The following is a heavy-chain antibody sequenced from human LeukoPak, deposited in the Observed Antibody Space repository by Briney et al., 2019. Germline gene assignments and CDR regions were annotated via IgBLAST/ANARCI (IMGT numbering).Heavy chain of an antibody. D-gene: IGHD3-3*01. CDR1: GFTVSSNY. J-gene: IGHJ4*02. V-gene: IGHV3-53*01. CDR3: AVGNHYDFWSGYSFDY. CDR2: IYSGGSR. Sequence: GSLRLSCAASGFTVSSNYMSWVRQAPGKRLEWVSVIYSGGSRYYADSVKGRFTISRDNSKDTLYLQMNSLRAEDTAVYYCAVGNHYDFWSGYSFDYWGQGTLVTVSS.